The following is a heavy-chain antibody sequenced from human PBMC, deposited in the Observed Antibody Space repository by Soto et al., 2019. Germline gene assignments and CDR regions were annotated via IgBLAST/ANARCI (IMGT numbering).Heavy chain of an antibody. CDR3: ARHNIAAAGFDY. J-gene: IGHJ4*02. CDR1: GYSFTSYW. CDR2: IDPSDSYT. D-gene: IGHD6-13*01. V-gene: IGHV5-10-1*01. Sequence: GESLKISCQGSGYSFTSYWISWVRQMPGKGLEWMGRIDPSDSYTNYSPSFQGHVTISADKSISTAYLQWSSLKASDTAMYYCARHNIAAAGFDYWGQGTLVTVSS.